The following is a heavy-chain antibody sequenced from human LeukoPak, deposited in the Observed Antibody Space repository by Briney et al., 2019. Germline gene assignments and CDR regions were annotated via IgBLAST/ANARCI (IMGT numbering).Heavy chain of an antibody. D-gene: IGHD3-10*01. Sequence: GGSLRLSCAASGFTFSSYAMHWVRQAPGKGLEYVSAISSNGGSTNYANSVKGRFTISRDNSKNTLYLQMGSLRAEDMAVYYCARSPSMVRGVIGNWFDPWGQGTLVTVSS. J-gene: IGHJ5*02. CDR1: GFTFSSYA. V-gene: IGHV3-64*01. CDR2: ISSNGGST. CDR3: ARSPSMVRGVIGNWFDP.